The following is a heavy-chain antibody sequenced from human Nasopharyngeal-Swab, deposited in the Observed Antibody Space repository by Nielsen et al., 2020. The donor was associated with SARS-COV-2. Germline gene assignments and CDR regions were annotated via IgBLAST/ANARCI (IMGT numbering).Heavy chain of an antibody. CDR1: GFTFSSYA. Sequence: GGSLRLSCASSGFTFSSYAMHWVRQAPGKGLEWVAVISYDGSSKYYADSVKGRFTISRDNSKNTLYLQMNSLRAEDTAVYYCARDASSSWYIGGEDYWGQGTLVTVSS. V-gene: IGHV3-30-3*01. CDR2: ISYDGSSK. D-gene: IGHD6-13*01. CDR3: ARDASSSWYIGGEDY. J-gene: IGHJ4*02.